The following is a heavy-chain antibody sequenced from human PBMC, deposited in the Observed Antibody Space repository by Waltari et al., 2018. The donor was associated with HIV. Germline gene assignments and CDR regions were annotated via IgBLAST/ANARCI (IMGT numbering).Heavy chain of an antibody. CDR3: ARVIAARSGSFDY. D-gene: IGHD6-6*01. J-gene: IGHJ4*02. CDR2: INHSGSH. V-gene: IGHV4-34*01. Sequence: QVQLQQWGAGLLKPSETLSLTCAVYGGSFSGYYWSWIRQPPGKGLEWIGEINHSGSHNYNPSLKSRVTISVDTSKNQFSLKLSSVTAADTAVYYCARVIAARSGSFDYWGQGTLVTVSS. CDR1: GGSFSGYY.